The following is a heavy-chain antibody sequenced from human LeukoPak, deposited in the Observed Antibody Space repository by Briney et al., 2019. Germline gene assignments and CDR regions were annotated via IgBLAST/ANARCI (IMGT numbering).Heavy chain of an antibody. J-gene: IGHJ5*02. CDR3: ARTVHSSGWYWFDP. Sequence: TGGSLRLSCAASGFTFSSYAMHWVRQAPGKGLEWVAVISYDGSNKYYADSVKGRFTISRDNSKNTLYLQMNSLRAEDTAVYYCARTVHSSGWYWFDPWGQGTLVTVSS. D-gene: IGHD6-19*01. CDR2: ISYDGSNK. CDR1: GFTFSSYA. V-gene: IGHV3-30*04.